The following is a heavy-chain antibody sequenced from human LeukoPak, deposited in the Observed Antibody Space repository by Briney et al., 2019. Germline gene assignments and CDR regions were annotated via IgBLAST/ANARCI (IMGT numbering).Heavy chain of an antibody. Sequence: PGGSLRLSCAASGFTFSSYSMNWVRQAPGKGLEWVSSISSSSYIYYADSVKGRFTISRDNSKNTLYLQMNSLRAEDTAVYYCAKEWGLTTVVTPNIYWGQGTLVTVSS. CDR3: AKEWGLTTVVTPNIY. CDR2: ISSSSYI. J-gene: IGHJ4*02. D-gene: IGHD4-23*01. V-gene: IGHV3-21*04. CDR1: GFTFSSYS.